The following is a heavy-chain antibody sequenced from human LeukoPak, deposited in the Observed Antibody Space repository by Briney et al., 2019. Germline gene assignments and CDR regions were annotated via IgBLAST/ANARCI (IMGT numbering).Heavy chain of an antibody. V-gene: IGHV4-39*07. CDR3: ARGRGYFWSGYAYYMDV. CDR2: IYYSGST. Sequence: SETLSLTCTVSGGSISRSGYYWGWIRQTPGKGLEWIGSIYYSGSTYYKSSLKSRVTISLDTSKNQFSLKLSSVTAADTAVYYCARGRGYFWSGYAYYMDVWGKGTTVTVSS. D-gene: IGHD3-3*01. J-gene: IGHJ6*03. CDR1: GGSISRSGYY.